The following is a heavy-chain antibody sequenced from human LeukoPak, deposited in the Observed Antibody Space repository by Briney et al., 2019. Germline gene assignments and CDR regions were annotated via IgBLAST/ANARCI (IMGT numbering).Heavy chain of an antibody. CDR2: ISAYNGNT. D-gene: IGHD2-2*01. CDR1: GYTFTSYG. V-gene: IGHV1-18*01. Sequence: GASVKVSCKVSGYTFTSYGISWVRQAPGQGLEWMGWISAYNGNTNYAQKLQGRVTMTTDPSTSTAYMELRSLRSDDTAVYYCASQRRLGYCSSTSCYYSNWFDPWGQGTLVTVSS. CDR3: ASQRRLGYCSSTSCYYSNWFDP. J-gene: IGHJ5*02.